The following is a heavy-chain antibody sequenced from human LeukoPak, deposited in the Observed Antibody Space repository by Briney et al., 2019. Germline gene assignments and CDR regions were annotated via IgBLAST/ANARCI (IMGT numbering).Heavy chain of an antibody. V-gene: IGHV3-33*01. D-gene: IGHD4-17*01. J-gene: IGHJ4*02. CDR1: GFTFRGNG. CDR2: IWYDGSNR. Sequence: GRSLRLSCAASGFTFRGNGMHWVRQALGKGLEWVAIIWYDGSNRYYADSVKGRFTISRDNSKNTLFLQMNSLTAEDTAVYYCARDQGTSVTAMVGGHFDYWGPGTLVTVSS. CDR3: ARDQGTSVTAMVGGHFDY.